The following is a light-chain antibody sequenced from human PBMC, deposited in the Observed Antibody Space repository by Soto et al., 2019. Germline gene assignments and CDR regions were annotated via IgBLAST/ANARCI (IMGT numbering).Light chain of an antibody. CDR2: EVS. CDR1: QSLLHLTGETF. V-gene: IGKV2D-29*02. CDR3: MQSTQLPPT. Sequence: DVVMTQTPLSLSVAPGQPASISCNSSQSLLHLTGETFLFWYLQKPGQSPQLLIYEVSTRVSGAPDRFSGSGSGTDFTLEISRVETDDVGIYYCMQSTQLPPTFGQGTRLEIK. J-gene: IGKJ5*01.